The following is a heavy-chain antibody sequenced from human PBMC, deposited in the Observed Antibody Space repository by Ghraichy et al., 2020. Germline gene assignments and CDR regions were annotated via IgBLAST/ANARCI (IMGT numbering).Heavy chain of an antibody. Sequence: SETLSLTCAVYGGSFSGYYWSWIRQPPGKGLEWIGEINHSGSTNYNPSLKSRVTISVDTSKNQFSLKLSSVTAADTAAYYCATHRYGYFDYWGQGTLVTVSS. J-gene: IGHJ4*02. CDR3: ATHRYGYFDY. V-gene: IGHV4-34*01. CDR2: INHSGST. D-gene: IGHD5-18*01. CDR1: GGSFSGYY.